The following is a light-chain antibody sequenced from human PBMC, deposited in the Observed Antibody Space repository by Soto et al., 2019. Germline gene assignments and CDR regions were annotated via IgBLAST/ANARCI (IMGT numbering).Light chain of an antibody. CDR1: QSISGW. Sequence: DIQMTQSPSTLSASVGDRVTITCRASQSISGWLAWYQQKPGKAPNLLIYKASTLESGVPSRFSGSGSGTEFTLTISCLQPDDFATYYCQQYSTFPRTFGQGTRVEVK. J-gene: IGKJ1*01. CDR3: QQYSTFPRT. CDR2: KAS. V-gene: IGKV1-5*03.